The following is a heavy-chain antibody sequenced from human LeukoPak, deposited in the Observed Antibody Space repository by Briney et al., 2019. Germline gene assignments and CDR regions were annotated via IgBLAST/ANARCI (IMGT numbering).Heavy chain of an antibody. J-gene: IGHJ4*02. V-gene: IGHV4-34*01. CDR3: ARGLIWSGYYVDY. Sequence: SETLSLTCAVYGGSFSGYYWSWIRQPPGKGLEWIGEINHSGSTNYNPSLKSRVTISVDTSKNQFPLKLSSVTAADTAVYYCARGLIWSGYYVDYWGQGTLVTVSS. CDR2: INHSGST. CDR1: GGSFSGYY. D-gene: IGHD3-3*01.